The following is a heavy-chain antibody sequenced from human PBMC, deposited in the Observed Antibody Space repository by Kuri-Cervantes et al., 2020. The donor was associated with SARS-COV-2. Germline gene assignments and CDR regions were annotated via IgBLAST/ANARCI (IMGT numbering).Heavy chain of an antibody. Sequence: GESLKISCAASGFTFSSYGMHWVRQAPGKGLEWVAVISYDGSNKYYADPVKGRFTISRDNSKNTLYLQMNSLRAEDTAVYYCAKCLAGQWLVPGYYYGMDVWGQGTTVTVSS. CDR2: ISYDGSNK. CDR3: AKCLAGQWLVPGYYYGMDV. CDR1: GFTFSSYG. J-gene: IGHJ6*02. V-gene: IGHV3-30*18. D-gene: IGHD6-19*01.